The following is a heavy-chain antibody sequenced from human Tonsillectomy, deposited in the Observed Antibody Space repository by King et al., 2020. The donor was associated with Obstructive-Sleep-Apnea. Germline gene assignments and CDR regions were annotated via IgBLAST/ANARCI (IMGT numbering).Heavy chain of an antibody. CDR2: IYYSGST. V-gene: IGHV4-59*01. D-gene: IGHD3-3*01. Sequence: VQLQESGPGLVKPSETLSLTCTVSGGSISSYYWSWIRQPPGKGLEWIGYIYYSGSTNYNPSLKSRVTISVDTSKNQFSLKLSSVTAADTAVYYCARVTSDFWSGYSHYFDYWGQGTLVTVSS. CDR1: GGSISSYY. J-gene: IGHJ4*02. CDR3: ARVTSDFWSGYSHYFDY.